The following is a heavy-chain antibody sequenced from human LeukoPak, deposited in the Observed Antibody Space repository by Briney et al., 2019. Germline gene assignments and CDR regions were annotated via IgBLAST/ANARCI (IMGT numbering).Heavy chain of an antibody. J-gene: IGHJ6*03. CDR3: AREPDSSSWYNYYYYMDV. CDR1: GFTFSNAW. D-gene: IGHD6-13*01. V-gene: IGHV3-48*01. CDR2: ISTSSSVI. Sequence: GGFLRLSCAASGFTFSNAWMNWVRQAPGKGLEWLSYISTSSSVIYYADSVKGRFTISRDNSKNTLYLQMNSLRAEDTAVYYCAREPDSSSWYNYYYYMDVWGKGTTVTVSS.